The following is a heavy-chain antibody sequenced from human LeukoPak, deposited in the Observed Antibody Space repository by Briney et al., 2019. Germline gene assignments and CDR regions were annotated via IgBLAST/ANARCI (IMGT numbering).Heavy chain of an antibody. CDR1: GYSISCGYY. Sequence: SETLSLTCAVSGYSISCGYYWGRIRQPPGKGLEWIGSIYHSGSTYYNPSLKSRVTISVDTSKNQFSLKLSSVTAADTAVYYCARDDYWGQGTLVTVSS. CDR2: IYHSGST. J-gene: IGHJ4*02. V-gene: IGHV4-38-2*02. CDR3: ARDDY.